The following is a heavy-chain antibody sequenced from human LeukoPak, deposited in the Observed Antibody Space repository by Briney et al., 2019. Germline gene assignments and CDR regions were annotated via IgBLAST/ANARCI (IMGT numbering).Heavy chain of an antibody. CDR2: ISYDGSNK. Sequence: GRSLRLSCAASGFTFSSYGMHWVRQAPGKGLEWVAVISYDGSNKNYADSVKGRFTISRDNSKNTLYLQMNSLRAEDTAVYYCARDPRRDGYNFAFDIWGQGTMVTVSS. D-gene: IGHD5-24*01. V-gene: IGHV3-30*03. CDR3: ARDPRRDGYNFAFDI. CDR1: GFTFSSYG. J-gene: IGHJ3*02.